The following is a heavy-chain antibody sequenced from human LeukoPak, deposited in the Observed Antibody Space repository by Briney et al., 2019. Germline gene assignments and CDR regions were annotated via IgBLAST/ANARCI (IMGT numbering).Heavy chain of an antibody. Sequence: GASVKVSCKASGGTFSSYAISWVRRAPGQGLERMGRIIPIFGTANYAQKFQGRVTITTDESTSTAYMELSSLRSEDTAVYYCARDTIIRGYMDVWGKGTTVTVSS. CDR1: GGTFSSYA. CDR2: IIPIFGTA. V-gene: IGHV1-69*05. CDR3: ARDTIIRGYMDV. D-gene: IGHD2/OR15-2a*01. J-gene: IGHJ6*03.